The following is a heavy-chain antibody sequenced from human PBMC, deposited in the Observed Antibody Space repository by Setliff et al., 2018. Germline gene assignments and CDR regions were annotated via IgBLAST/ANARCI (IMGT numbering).Heavy chain of an antibody. J-gene: IGHJ4*02. CDR1: GGTLRTYA. V-gene: IGHV1-69*13. CDR3: ARDTRDRYDTSGHYLSLDY. Sequence: ASVKVSCKASGGTLRTYAFNWVRQAPGQGLEWMGRIIPVFRTADYAPILQGRVTISADESTTTAYMELSSVRFEDTAVYYCARDTRDRYDTSGHYLSLDYWGQGTLVTVSS. CDR2: IIPVFRTA. D-gene: IGHD3-22*01.